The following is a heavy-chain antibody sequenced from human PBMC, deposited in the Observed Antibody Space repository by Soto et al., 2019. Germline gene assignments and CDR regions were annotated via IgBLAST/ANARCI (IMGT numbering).Heavy chain of an antibody. CDR2: LNTYGNT. D-gene: IGHD1-7*01. CDR1: GGSISSYR. J-gene: IGHJ5*02. Sequence: SETLSLTCTVSGGSISSYRWSWIRQPAGKGLEWIGRLNTYGNTHYNPSLKSRVTVSVDTSRYQFFLTLRSVTAADSAVYHCGRESGETWDYEASWGQGTPVTVSS. V-gene: IGHV4-4*07. CDR3: GRESGETWDYEAS.